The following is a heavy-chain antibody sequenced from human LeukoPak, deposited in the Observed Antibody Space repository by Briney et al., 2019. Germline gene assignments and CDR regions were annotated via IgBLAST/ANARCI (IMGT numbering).Heavy chain of an antibody. CDR1: GFTFSTYS. J-gene: IGHJ4*02. V-gene: IGHV3-21*01. D-gene: IGHD3-22*01. CDR3: ARVEDYYDSSGYSAWDY. Sequence: GGSLRLSCAASGFTFSTYSMTWVRQAPGKGLEWVSSISSSNSYIYYADSVKGRFTISRDNARSSLYLQMNSLRAEDTAVYYCARVEDYYDSSGYSAWDYWGQGTLVTVSS. CDR2: ISSSNSYI.